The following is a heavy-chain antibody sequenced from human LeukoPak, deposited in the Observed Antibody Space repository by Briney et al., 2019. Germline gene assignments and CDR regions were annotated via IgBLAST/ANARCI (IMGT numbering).Heavy chain of an antibody. CDR2: ISAYNGNT. CDR1: GYTFTSYG. J-gene: IGHJ6*03. V-gene: IGHV1-18*01. D-gene: IGHD2-15*01. Sequence: ASVKVSCKASGYTFTSYGISWVRQAPGQGLEWMGWISAYNGNTNYAQKLQGRVTMTTDTSTSTAYMELRSLRSDDTAVYYCARSVALLHARYYYYMDVWGKGTTVTVSS. CDR3: ARSVALLHARYYYYMDV.